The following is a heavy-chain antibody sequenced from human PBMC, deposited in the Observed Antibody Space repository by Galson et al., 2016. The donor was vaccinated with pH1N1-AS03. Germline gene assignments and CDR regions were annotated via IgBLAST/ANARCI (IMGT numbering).Heavy chain of an antibody. Sequence: SLRLSCAASGFTFSRYSMGWVRQAPGKGLEWVSSLSSDGGDAYYADSVKGRFTISRDNSRDTLYVQMNGLRADDTALYYCARRDAFLPFDYWGQGTLVTVSS. CDR3: ARRDAFLPFDY. CDR2: LSSDGGDA. J-gene: IGHJ4*02. CDR1: GFTFSRYS. V-gene: IGHV3-23*01.